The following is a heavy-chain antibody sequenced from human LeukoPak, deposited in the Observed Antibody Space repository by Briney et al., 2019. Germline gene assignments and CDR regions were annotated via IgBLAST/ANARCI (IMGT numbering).Heavy chain of an antibody. V-gene: IGHV1-18*01. J-gene: IGHJ4*02. CDR3: ARGLLWFGELLKYFDY. CDR2: ISAYNGNT. D-gene: IGHD3-10*01. Sequence: ASVKVSCKASGYTFTSYGISWVRQAPGQGLEWMGWISAYNGNTNYAQKLQGRVTMTTDTSTSTAYMELRSLRSDDTAAYYCARGLLWFGELLKYFDYWGQGTLVTVSS. CDR1: GYTFTSYG.